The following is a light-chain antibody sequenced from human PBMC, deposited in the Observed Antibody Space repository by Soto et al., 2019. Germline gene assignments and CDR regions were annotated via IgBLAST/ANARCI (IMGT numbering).Light chain of an antibody. Sequence: DIVMTQSPDSLAVSLGERATINCKSSQSVLYSSNNKNYLAWYQQKPGQPPKLLIYWASTRESGVPDRFSGSASGTDFTLTISSLQAEDVAVYYCQQYYSTPPVTFGPGTKVDIK. CDR3: QQYYSTPPVT. V-gene: IGKV4-1*01. CDR2: WAS. CDR1: QSVLYSSNNKNY. J-gene: IGKJ3*01.